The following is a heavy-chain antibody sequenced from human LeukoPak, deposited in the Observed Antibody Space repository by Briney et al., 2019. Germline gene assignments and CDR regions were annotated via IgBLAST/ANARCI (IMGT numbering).Heavy chain of an antibody. CDR3: ARPPSRGYSSSFEY. Sequence: ESLKISCKGSGYSFPTYWIAWVRQMPGKGLEWMGIIYPDETNIRYSPSFQGQVTISADKSISTAYLQWSSLKASDTAMYYCARPPSRGYSSSFEYWGQGTLVTVSS. V-gene: IGHV5-51*01. D-gene: IGHD2-2*03. CDR1: GYSFPTYW. CDR2: IYPDETNI. J-gene: IGHJ4*02.